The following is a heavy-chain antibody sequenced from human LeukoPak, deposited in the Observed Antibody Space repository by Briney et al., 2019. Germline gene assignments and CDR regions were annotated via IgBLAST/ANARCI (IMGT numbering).Heavy chain of an antibody. D-gene: IGHD3-10*01. V-gene: IGHV4-34*01. CDR1: GRSFSGYY. Sequence: KPSETLSLTCAVYGRSFSGYYWSWIRQPPGKGLEWIGEINHSGSTNYNPSLKSRVTISVDTSKNQFSLKLSSATAADTAVYYCARSSMVRGVIINYYYYYGMDVWGQGTTVTVSS. J-gene: IGHJ6*02. CDR3: ARSSMVRGVIINYYYYYGMDV. CDR2: INHSGST.